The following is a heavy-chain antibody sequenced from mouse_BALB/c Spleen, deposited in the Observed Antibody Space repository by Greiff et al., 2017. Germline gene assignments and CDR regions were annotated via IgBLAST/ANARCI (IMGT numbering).Heavy chain of an antibody. V-gene: IGHV6-6*02. CDR3: TRNFYFDY. CDR2: IRLKSNNYAT. Sequence: EVKLMESGGGLVQPGGSMKLSCVASGFTFSNYRMNWVRQSPEKGLEWVAEIRLKSNNYATHYAESVKGRFTISRDDSKSSVYLQMNNLRAEDTGIYYCTRNFYFDYWGQGTTLTVSS. J-gene: IGHJ2*01. CDR1: GFTFSNYR.